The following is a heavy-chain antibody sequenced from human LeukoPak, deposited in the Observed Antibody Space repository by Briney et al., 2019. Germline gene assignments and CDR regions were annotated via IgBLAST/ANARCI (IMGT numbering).Heavy chain of an antibody. D-gene: IGHD3/OR15-3a*01. J-gene: IGHJ4*01. CDR3: STIVWTTTGDC. Sequence: GGSLRLSCAASGFTFSEFWIHWVRRAPGKGQVSLSRISGDGTYTDYADSVKGRFTISRDNTRNTVYLQMNSLRAEDTGIYYCSTIVWTTTGDCWGHGTLVTVSS. CDR2: ISGDGTYT. V-gene: IGHV3-74*01. CDR1: GFTFSEFW.